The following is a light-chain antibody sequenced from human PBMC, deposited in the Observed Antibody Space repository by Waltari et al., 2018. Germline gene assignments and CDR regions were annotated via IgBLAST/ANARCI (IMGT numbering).Light chain of an antibody. CDR1: ENVNNY. CDR3: QHGYGTPRT. J-gene: IGKJ1*01. CDR2: RAS. Sequence: DIQMTQSPSSLSASVGDRVTITCLASENVNNYLNWYQQKPGNAPRLLIYRASTLQGGVPSRFSGSGSGTDYTFTISSLQSEDVATYYCQHGYGTPRTFGQGTKVEVK. V-gene: IGKV1-39*01.